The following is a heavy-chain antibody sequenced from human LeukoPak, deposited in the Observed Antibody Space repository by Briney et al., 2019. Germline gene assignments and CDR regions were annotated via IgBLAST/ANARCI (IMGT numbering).Heavy chain of an antibody. Sequence: PSETLSLTCTVSGGSISSYYWSWIRQPPGKGLEWIGEIYHSGSTNYNPSLKSRVTISVDKSKNQFSLKLSSVTAADTAVYYCAARTAAENPWGQATLVSVPS. CDR3: AARTAAENP. J-gene: IGHJ5*02. CDR2: IYHSGST. D-gene: IGHD6-13*01. CDR1: GGSISSYY. V-gene: IGHV4-59*12.